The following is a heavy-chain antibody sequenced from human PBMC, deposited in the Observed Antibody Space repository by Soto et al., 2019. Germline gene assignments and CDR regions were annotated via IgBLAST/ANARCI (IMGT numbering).Heavy chain of an antibody. CDR2: IIPFFGTA. D-gene: IGHD4-17*01. CDR3: AKSAPMDAGDKYYYDF. J-gene: IGHJ4*02. CDR1: GGTFSTFG. Sequence: QVQLVQSGTEVKKTGSSVKVSCKASGGTFSTFGISWVRQAPGQGLEWMGGIIPFFGTARYSQKFEDSITITADESTSTVYMDLRSLTSEDTAIYYCAKSAPMDAGDKYYYDFWGQGALVSVSS. V-gene: IGHV1-69*01.